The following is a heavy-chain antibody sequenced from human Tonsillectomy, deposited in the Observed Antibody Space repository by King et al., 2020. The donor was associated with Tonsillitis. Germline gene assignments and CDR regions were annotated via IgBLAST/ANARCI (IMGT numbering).Heavy chain of an antibody. J-gene: IGHJ5*02. D-gene: IGHD6-19*01. CDR2: ISWDGGST. CDR3: VKVGYSSGWFWFDP. V-gene: IGHV3-43*01. CDR1: GFTFDDYT. Sequence: VQLVESGGVVVQPGGSLRLSCAASGFTFDDYTMHWVRQAPGKGLEWVSLISWDGGSTNYVDSVKGRFTISRDNSKNSLYLQMISLRTEDTASYYCVKVGYSSGWFWFDPWGQGTLVTVSS.